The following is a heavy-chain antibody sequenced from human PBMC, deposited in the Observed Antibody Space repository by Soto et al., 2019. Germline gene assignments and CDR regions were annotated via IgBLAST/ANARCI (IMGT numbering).Heavy chain of an antibody. CDR3: ARGGVSTLTFDY. Sequence: GESLKISCNGSGYNFACYWIAWVRQMPGKGLELMGIIYPSDSDTRYRPSFQGQVTISADKSISSAYLQWSSLRASDTAMYYCARGGVSTLTFDYWGQGTLVTVSS. CDR2: IYPSDSDT. V-gene: IGHV5-51*01. CDR1: GYNFACYW. J-gene: IGHJ4*02. D-gene: IGHD3-3*01.